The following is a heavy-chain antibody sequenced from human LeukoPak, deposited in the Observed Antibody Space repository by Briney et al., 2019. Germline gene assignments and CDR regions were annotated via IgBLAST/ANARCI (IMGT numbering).Heavy chain of an antibody. CDR3: ARSGVVIAIPHPTDYYYYMDV. V-gene: IGHV1-2*02. D-gene: IGHD2-21*01. Sequence: ASVKVSCKASGYTFTGYYMHWVRQAPGQGLEWMGWINPNSGGTNYAQKFQGRVTMTRDTSISTAYMELSRLRSDDTAVYYCARSGVVIAIPHPTDYYYYMDVWGKGTTVTVSS. CDR2: INPNSGGT. J-gene: IGHJ6*03. CDR1: GYTFTGYY.